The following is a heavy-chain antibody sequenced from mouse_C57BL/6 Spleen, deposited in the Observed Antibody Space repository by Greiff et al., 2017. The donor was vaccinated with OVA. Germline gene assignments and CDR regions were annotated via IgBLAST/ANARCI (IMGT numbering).Heavy chain of an antibody. CDR2: IRLKSDNYAT. J-gene: IGHJ4*01. D-gene: IGHD6-2*01. CDR3: TGALSLDY. CDR1: GFTFSNYW. Sequence: EVKVEESGGGLVQPGGSMKLSCVASGFTFSNYWMNWVRQSPEKGLEWVAQIRLKSDNYATHYAESVKGRFTISGDDSKSSVYLQMNHLRAEDTGIYYCTGALSLDYWGQETSLTVSS. V-gene: IGHV6-3*01.